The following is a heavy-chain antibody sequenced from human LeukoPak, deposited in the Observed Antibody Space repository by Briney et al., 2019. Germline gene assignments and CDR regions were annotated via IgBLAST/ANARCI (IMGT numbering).Heavy chain of an antibody. J-gene: IGHJ3*01. CDR2: IKQDGSQK. V-gene: IGHV3-7*04. CDR1: GFIASTYY. CDR3: ARENDGFDL. Sequence: GGSLRLSCVASGFIASTYYVSWIRQAPGKRLEWVANIKQDGSQKYYMDSVKGRVTISRDNAKNSVDLQMNSLRAEDTAVYYCARENDGFDLWGQGTMVTVSS.